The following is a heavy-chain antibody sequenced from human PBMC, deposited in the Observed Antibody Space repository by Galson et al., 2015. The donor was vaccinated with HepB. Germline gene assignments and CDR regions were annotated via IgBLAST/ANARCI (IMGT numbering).Heavy chain of an antibody. CDR1: GYTFTSYG. V-gene: IGHV1-18*01. CDR2: TSAYNGNT. D-gene: IGHD3-10*01. Sequence: SVKVSCKASGYTFTSYGISWVRQAPGQGLEWMGWTSAYNGNTNYAQKLQGRVTMTTDTSTSTAYMELRSLRSDDTAVYYCARDRNTMVRDAFDIWGQGTMVTVSS. CDR3: ARDRNTMVRDAFDI. J-gene: IGHJ3*02.